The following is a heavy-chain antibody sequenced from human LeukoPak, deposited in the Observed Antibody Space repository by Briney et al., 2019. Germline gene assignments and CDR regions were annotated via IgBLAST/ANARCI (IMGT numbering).Heavy chain of an antibody. CDR2: IHYSGST. V-gene: IGHV4-59*01. D-gene: IGHD3-3*01. J-gene: IGHJ4*02. CDR1: GGSIRSYY. Sequence: SETLSLTCSVSGGSIRSYYWSWIRQPPGKGPEWIGYIHYSGSTNYNPSLKSRVTISVDTSKKQFSLKLSSVTAADTAVYYCARWSGYYFYWGQGTLVTVSS. CDR3: ARWSGYYFY.